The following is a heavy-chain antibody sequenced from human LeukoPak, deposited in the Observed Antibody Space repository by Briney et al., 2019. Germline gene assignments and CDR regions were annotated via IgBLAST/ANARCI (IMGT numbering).Heavy chain of an antibody. Sequence: SETLSLTCAVYGGSFSGYYWSWIRQPPGKGLEWIGEINHSGSTNYNPSLKSRVTISVDTSKNQFSLKLSSVTAADTAVYYCARDRLFMWYGGYDSRKDYYYYYGMDVWGQGTTVTVSS. J-gene: IGHJ6*02. CDR1: GGSFSGYY. CDR2: INHSGST. D-gene: IGHD5-12*01. CDR3: ARDRLFMWYGGYDSRKDYYYYYGMDV. V-gene: IGHV4-34*01.